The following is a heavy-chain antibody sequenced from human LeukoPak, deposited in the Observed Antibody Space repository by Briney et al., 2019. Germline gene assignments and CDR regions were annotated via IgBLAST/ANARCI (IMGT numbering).Heavy chain of an antibody. J-gene: IGHJ4*02. V-gene: IGHV3-23*01. CDR1: GFTFSSYA. CDR3: AKYIPSSWYFDY. Sequence: GGSLRLPCAASGFTFSSYAMSWVRQAPGKGLEWVSAISGSGGSTYYADSVKGRLTISRDNSKNTLYLQMNSLRAEDTAVYYCAKYIPSSWYFDYWGQGTLVTVSS. CDR2: ISGSGGST. D-gene: IGHD6-13*01.